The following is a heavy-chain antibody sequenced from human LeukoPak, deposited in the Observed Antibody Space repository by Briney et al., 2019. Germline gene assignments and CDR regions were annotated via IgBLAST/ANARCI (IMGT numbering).Heavy chain of an antibody. J-gene: IGHJ4*02. Sequence: SETLSLTCTVSGYSISSGYYWGWIRQPPGKGLEWIGSIYHSGSTYYNPSLKSRVTISVDTSKNQFSLKLSSVTAADTAVYYCARSVAAAGTFDYWGQGTLVTVSS. D-gene: IGHD6-13*01. CDR2: IYHSGST. V-gene: IGHV4-38-2*02. CDR3: ARSVAAAGTFDY. CDR1: GYSISSGYY.